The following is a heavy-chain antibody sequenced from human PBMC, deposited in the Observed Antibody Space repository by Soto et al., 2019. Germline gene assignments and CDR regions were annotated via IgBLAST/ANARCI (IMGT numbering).Heavy chain of an antibody. J-gene: IGHJ4*02. CDR2: IYYDGST. Sequence: SETLSLTCTVSGGSIISSGFHWAWIRQPPGKGLEWIGTIYYDGSTYYDPSLRSRVTISVDTSKNQFSLKMIYVTAADTAVYYCARHFPRPNAITEVDTWGLETLLTVSS. V-gene: IGHV4-39*01. CDR3: ARHFPRPNAITEVDT. CDR1: GGSIISSGFH. D-gene: IGHD1-1*01.